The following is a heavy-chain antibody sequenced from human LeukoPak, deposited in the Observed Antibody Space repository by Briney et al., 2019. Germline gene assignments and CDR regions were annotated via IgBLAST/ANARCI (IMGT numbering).Heavy chain of an antibody. CDR2: IRYDGSKK. J-gene: IGHJ6*03. CDR3: AKDSYPCSSSSCPTYFYYMDV. D-gene: IGHD2-2*01. V-gene: IGHV3-30*02. Sequence: GGSLRLSCAASGLTFSSYGMHWVRQAPGKGLEWVAFIRYDGSKKYYADSVKGRFTISRDNFKNKLYLQMNSLRAEDTAVYYCAKDSYPCSSSSCPTYFYYMDVWGKGATVTVSS. CDR1: GLTFSSYG.